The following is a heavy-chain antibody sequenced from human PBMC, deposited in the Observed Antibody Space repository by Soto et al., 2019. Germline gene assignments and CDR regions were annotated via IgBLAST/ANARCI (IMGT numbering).Heavy chain of an antibody. CDR3: ARGKYDSSGYYYRYYYGMDV. CDR2: ISSSSSYI. J-gene: IGHJ6*02. CDR1: GFTFSSYS. D-gene: IGHD3-22*01. Sequence: GGSLRLSCAASGFTFSSYSMNWVRQAPGKGLEWVSSISSSSSYIYYADSVKGRFTISRDNAKNSLYLQMNSLRAEDTAVYYCARGKYDSSGYYYRYYYGMDVWGQGTTVTVS. V-gene: IGHV3-21*01.